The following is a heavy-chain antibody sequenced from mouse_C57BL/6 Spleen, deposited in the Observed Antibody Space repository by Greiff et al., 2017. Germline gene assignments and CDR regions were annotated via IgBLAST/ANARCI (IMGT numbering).Heavy chain of an antibody. CDR2: ISYDGSN. J-gene: IGHJ3*01. CDR3: ARGAYSNYSAWFAY. V-gene: IGHV3-6*01. CDR1: GYSITSGYY. Sequence: DVQLVESGPGLVKPSQSLSLTCSVTGYSITSGYYWNWIRQFPGNKLEWMGYISYDGSNNYNPSLKNRISITRDTSKNQFFLKLNSVTTEDTATYYCARGAYSNYSAWFAYWGQGTLVTVSA. D-gene: IGHD2-5*01.